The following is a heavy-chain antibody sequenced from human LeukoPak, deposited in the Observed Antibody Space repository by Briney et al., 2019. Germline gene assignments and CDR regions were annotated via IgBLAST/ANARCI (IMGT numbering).Heavy chain of an antibody. Sequence: SETLSLTCTVSGGSISSSSYYWGWIRQPPGKGLEWIGSIYYSGSTYYNPSLKSRVTISVDTSKNQFSLKLSSVTAADTAVYYCARKSGGYYYYYYMDVWGKGTTVTVSS. D-gene: IGHD3-10*01. CDR1: GGSISSSSYY. CDR3: ARKSGGYYYYYYMDV. V-gene: IGHV4-39*07. J-gene: IGHJ6*03. CDR2: IYYSGST.